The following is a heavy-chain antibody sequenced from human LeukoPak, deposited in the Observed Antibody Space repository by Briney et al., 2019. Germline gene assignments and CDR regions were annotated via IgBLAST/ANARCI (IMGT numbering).Heavy chain of an antibody. CDR1: GYTFTSYD. D-gene: IGHD3-3*01. Sequence: ASVKVSCKASGYTFTSYDINWVRQATGQGLEWMGWMNPNSGNTGYAQKFQGRVTITRDTSISTAYMEFSSLRSEDMAVYYCARGIWSATRASYYMDVWGKGTTVTVSS. CDR2: MNPNSGNT. CDR3: ARGIWSATRASYYMDV. J-gene: IGHJ6*03. V-gene: IGHV1-8*03.